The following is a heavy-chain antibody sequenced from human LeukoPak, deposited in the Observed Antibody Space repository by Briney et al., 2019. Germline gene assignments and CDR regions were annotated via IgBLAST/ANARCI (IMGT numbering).Heavy chain of an antibody. Sequence: SETLSLTCTVSGGSISSYYWSRIRQPPGKGLEWIGYIYYSGSTNYNPSLKSRVTISVDTSKNQFSLKLSSVTAADTAVYYCARGDGGDGYNRFDYWGQGTLVTVSS. CDR2: IYYSGST. D-gene: IGHD5-24*01. CDR1: GGSISSYY. V-gene: IGHV4-59*01. J-gene: IGHJ4*02. CDR3: ARGDGGDGYNRFDY.